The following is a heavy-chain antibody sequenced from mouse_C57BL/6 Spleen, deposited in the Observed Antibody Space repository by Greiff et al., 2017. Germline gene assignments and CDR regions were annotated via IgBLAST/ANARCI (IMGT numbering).Heavy chain of an antibody. D-gene: IGHD1-1*01. V-gene: IGHV1-55*01. CDR3: ARGGLITTVVAGPY. J-gene: IGHJ2*01. CDR2: IYPGSGST. Sequence: QVQLQQPGAELVKPGASVKMSCKASGYTFTSYWITWVKQRPGQGLEWIGDIYPGSGSTNYNEKFKSKATLTVDTSSSTAYMQLSSLTSEDSAVDYCARGGLITTVVAGPYWGQGTTLTVSS. CDR1: GYTFTSYW.